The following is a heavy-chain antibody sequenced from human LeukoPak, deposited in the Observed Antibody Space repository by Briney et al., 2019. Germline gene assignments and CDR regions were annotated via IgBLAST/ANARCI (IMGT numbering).Heavy chain of an antibody. CDR1: GYSISSGYY. CDR3: ALLQPKRKVYEGPDY. V-gene: IGHV4-38-2*01. CDR2: IYHSGST. Sequence: SHTLSLTCAVSGYSISSGYYWGWIRQPPGKGLEWIGSIYHSGSTYYNPSLKSRVTISVDTSKNQFSLRLSSVTAADTAVYYCALLQPKRKVYEGPDYWGQGTLVTVSS. J-gene: IGHJ4*02. D-gene: IGHD5/OR15-5a*01.